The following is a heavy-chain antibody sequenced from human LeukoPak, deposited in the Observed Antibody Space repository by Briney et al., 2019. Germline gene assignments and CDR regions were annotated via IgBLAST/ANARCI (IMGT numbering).Heavy chain of an antibody. V-gene: IGHV1-2*02. CDR3: ARVGRDYDFWSGYYSY. J-gene: IGHJ4*02. Sequence: ASVKVSCKASGYTFTGYYMHWVRQAPGQGLEWMGWINPNSGGTNYAQKFQGRVTMTRDTSISTAYMGLSRLRSDDTAVYYCARVGRDYDFWSGYYSYWGQGTLVTVSS. CDR1: GYTFTGYY. CDR2: INPNSGGT. D-gene: IGHD3-3*01.